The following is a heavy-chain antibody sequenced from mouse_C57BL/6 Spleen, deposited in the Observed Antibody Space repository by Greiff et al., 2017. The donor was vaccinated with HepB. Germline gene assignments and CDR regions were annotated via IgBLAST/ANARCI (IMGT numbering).Heavy chain of an antibody. CDR3: ARDGREALDY. CDR2: INYDGSST. Sequence: EVKLMESEGGLVQPGSSMKLSCTASGFTFSDYYMAWVRQVPEKGLEWVANINYDGSSTYYLDSLKSRFIISRDNAKNILYLQMSSLKSEDTATYYCARDGREALDYWGQGTTLTVSS. J-gene: IGHJ2*01. CDR1: GFTFSDYY. V-gene: IGHV5-16*01.